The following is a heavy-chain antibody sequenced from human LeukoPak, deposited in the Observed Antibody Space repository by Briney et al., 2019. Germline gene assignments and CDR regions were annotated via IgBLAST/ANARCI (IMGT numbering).Heavy chain of an antibody. CDR2: ISYDGSNK. D-gene: IGHD3-3*01. CDR3: AKEIDGFGVVIIRGYYYGMDV. J-gene: IGHJ6*02. CDR1: GFTFSSYG. Sequence: GGSLRLSCAASGFTFSSYGMHWVSQAPGKGLEWVAVISYDGSNKYYADSVKGRFTISRDNSKNTLYLQMNSLRAEDTAVYYCAKEIDGFGVVIIRGYYYGMDVWGQGTTVTVSS. V-gene: IGHV3-30*18.